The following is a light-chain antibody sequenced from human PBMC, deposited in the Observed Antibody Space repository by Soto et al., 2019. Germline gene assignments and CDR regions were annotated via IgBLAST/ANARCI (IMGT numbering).Light chain of an antibody. V-gene: IGKV1-9*01. CDR2: DVS. J-gene: IGKJ1*01. Sequence: DIQLTQSPSFLSASVGDRVTITCRASQGIAGYVAWYQQKPGKAPNLLIYDVSSLQNGVPSRFSGSGAGTEFTLTISNLQPEDFATYYCQQLSNFPRTFGQGTKVDFK. CDR1: QGIAGY. CDR3: QQLSNFPRT.